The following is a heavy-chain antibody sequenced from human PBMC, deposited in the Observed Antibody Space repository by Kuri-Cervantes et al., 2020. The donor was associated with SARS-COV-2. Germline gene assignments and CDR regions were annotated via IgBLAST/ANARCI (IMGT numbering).Heavy chain of an antibody. D-gene: IGHD3-22*01. CDR1: GFTFSSYA. Sequence: GGSLRLSCAASGFTFSSYAMHWVRQAPGKGLEYVSAISSNGGSTYYANSVKGRFTISRDNSKNTLYLQMGSLRAEDMAVYYCARGGYYYDSSGYYMPGGEGYFDLWGRGTLVTVSS. V-gene: IGHV3-64*01. CDR2: ISSNGGST. J-gene: IGHJ2*01. CDR3: ARGGYYYDSSGYYMPGGEGYFDL.